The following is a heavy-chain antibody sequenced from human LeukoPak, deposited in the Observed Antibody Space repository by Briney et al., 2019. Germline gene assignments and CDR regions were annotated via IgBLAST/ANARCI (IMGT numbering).Heavy chain of an antibody. CDR3: ARPLPSGYYYGMDV. CDR1: GGSFSDYY. V-gene: IGHV4-34*01. J-gene: IGHJ6*02. Sequence: PSETLSLTCAVYGGSFSDYYWGWIRQPPGKGLEWIGEINHSGSTNYNPSLKSRVTISVDTSKNQFSLKLSSVTAADTAVYYCARPLPSGYYYGMDVWGQGTTVTVSS. CDR2: INHSGST.